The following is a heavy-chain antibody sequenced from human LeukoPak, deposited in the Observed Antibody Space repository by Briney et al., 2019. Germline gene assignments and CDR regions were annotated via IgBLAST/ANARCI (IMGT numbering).Heavy chain of an antibody. J-gene: IGHJ4*02. CDR1: GFTFSSYS. D-gene: IGHD2-21*02. CDR2: ISSSSSYI. V-gene: IGHV3-21*01. CDR3: ARGSQRFVVVTAMSDY. Sequence: GGSLRLSCAASGFTFSSYSMNWVRQAPGKGLEWVSSISSSSSYIYYADSVKGRFTISRDNAKHSLYLQMNSLRAEDTAVYYCARGSQRFVVVTAMSDYWGQGTLVTVSS.